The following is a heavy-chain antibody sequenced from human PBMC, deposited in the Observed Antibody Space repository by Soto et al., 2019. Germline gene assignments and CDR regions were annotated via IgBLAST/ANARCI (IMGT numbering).Heavy chain of an antibody. CDR3: ARALYRSGTYYAFDN. D-gene: IGHD1-26*01. CDR2: ISAYNGNT. Sequence: QVQLVQSGAEVKKPGASVKVSCKTSGYTPTNYDIGWVRQAPGQGLEWMGWISAYNGNTNYAQKLQGRVTMTTDTSQSQAYMELRCLRSDDTAVYYCARALYRSGTYYAFDNWGQGTLVTVSS. V-gene: IGHV1-18*01. J-gene: IGHJ4*02. CDR1: GYTPTNYD.